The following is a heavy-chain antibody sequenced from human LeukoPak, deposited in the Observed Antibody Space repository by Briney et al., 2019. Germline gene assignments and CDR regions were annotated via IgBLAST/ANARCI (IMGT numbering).Heavy chain of an antibody. CDR1: GFTCSSYG. CDR3: AKQGSDSGYSPADF. D-gene: IGHD3-22*01. Sequence: GGSLRLSCAGSGFTCSSYGKSLVRRAPGKGLEWVSTISSSGYSAYYADSVKGRFTISRDNSKNTLYVRMNILRAEDTAVYYCAKQGSDSGYSPADFWGQGTLVTVSS. CDR2: ISSSGYSA. V-gene: IGHV3-23*01. J-gene: IGHJ4*02.